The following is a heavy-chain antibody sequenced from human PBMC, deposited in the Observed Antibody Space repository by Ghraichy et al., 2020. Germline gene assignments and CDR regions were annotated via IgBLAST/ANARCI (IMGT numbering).Heavy chain of an antibody. CDR3: ARIVAHQLDAVDI. Sequence: QTLSLTCTFSGFSLTTSGMCVTWIRQPPGKALEWLARLDWDDDKYYSASLKTRLTISKDASKNQVVLTMTNMDPVDTATYYCARIVAHQLDAVDIWGQGTMVTVSS. V-gene: IGHV2-70*11. D-gene: IGHD2-2*01. CDR1: GFSLTTSGMC. CDR2: LDWDDDK. J-gene: IGHJ3*02.